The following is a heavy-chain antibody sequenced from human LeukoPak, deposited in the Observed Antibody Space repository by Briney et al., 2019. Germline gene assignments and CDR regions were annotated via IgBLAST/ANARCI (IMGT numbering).Heavy chain of an antibody. V-gene: IGHV4-39*01. CDR3: ARHPVGPTDFDY. CDR2: IYYSGST. J-gene: IGHJ4*02. CDR1: GGSISSYY. D-gene: IGHD1-26*01. Sequence: PSETPSLTCTVSGGSISSYYWGWIRQPPVKGVEWIGSIYYSGSTYYNPSLKSRVTISVDTSKNQFSLKLSSVTAADTAVYYCARHPVGPTDFDYWGQGTLVTVSS.